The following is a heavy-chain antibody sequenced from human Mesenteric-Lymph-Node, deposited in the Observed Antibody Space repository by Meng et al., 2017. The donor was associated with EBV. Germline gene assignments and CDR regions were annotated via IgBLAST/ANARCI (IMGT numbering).Heavy chain of an antibody. Sequence: PQLVPSPEPRSPVSNVSGAFIRTFYSSCIPHPPGNGLEWIAYVACSGSTKDNPSFKSRVTISVDTSKNQFSLKLSSVTAADTAVYYCARADSSYASGTYYFDYWGQGALVTVSS. CDR1: GAFIRTFY. CDR2: VACSGST. CDR3: ARADSSYASGTYYFDY. V-gene: IGHV4-59*01. D-gene: IGHD3-10*01. J-gene: IGHJ4*02.